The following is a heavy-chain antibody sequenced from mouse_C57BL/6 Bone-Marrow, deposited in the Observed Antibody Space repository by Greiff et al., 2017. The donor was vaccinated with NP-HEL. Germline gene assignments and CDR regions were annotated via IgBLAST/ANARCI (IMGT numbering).Heavy chain of an antibody. CDR2: IYPGDGDT. Sequence: VHLVESGAELVKPGASVKISCKASGYAFSSYWMNWVKQRPGKGLEWIGQIYPGDGDTNYNGKFKGKATLTADKSSSTAYMQLSSLTSEDSAVYFCARGGEAWFAYRGQGTLVTVSA. CDR3: ARGGEAWFAY. J-gene: IGHJ3*01. V-gene: IGHV1-80*01. CDR1: GYAFSSYW.